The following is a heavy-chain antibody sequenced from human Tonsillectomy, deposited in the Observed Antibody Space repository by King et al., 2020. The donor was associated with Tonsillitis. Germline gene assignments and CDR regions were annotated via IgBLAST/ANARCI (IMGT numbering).Heavy chain of an antibody. V-gene: IGHV5-10-1*03. D-gene: IGHD1/OR15-1a*01. CDR2: IDPSDSYI. J-gene: IGHJ4*02. CDR3: ARPRGTKMDLGDFDL. CDR1: GYSFTSYW. Sequence: VQLVESGAEVKKPGESLRISCKGSGYSFTSYWISWLRQKPGKGLEWIGRIDPSDSYIHDSPSFQGHVTISVEKSISTAYLQWSSLKASDTAMYYCARPRGTKMDLGDFDLWGQGTLVTVSS.